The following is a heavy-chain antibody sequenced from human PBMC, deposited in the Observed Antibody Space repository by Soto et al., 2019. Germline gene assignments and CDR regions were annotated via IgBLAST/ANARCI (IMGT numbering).Heavy chain of an antibody. CDR1: GGSISSGDYY. CDR3: ARYSYYYDSSGYRPLDY. V-gene: IGHV4-30-4*01. Sequence: QVQLQESGPGLVKPSQTLSLTCTVSGGSISSGDYYWSWIRQPPGKGLEWIGYIYYSGSTYYNPSLKSRVTTSVDTSKNQFSLKLSSVTAADTAVYYCARYSYYYDSSGYRPLDYWGQGTLVTVSS. D-gene: IGHD3-22*01. J-gene: IGHJ4*02. CDR2: IYYSGST.